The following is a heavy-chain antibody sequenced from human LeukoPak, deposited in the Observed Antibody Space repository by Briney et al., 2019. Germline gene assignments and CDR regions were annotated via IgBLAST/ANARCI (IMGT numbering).Heavy chain of an antibody. V-gene: IGHV1-2*06. CDR2: INPNSGGT. CDR3: ARDRRGYSYGSHFDY. J-gene: IGHJ4*02. Sequence: ASVKVSCKASGYTFTGYYMHWVRQAPGQGLEWMGRINPNSGGTNYAQKFQGRVTMTRDTSISTAYMELSRLRSDDTAVYYCARDRRGYSYGSHFDYWGQGTLVTVSS. CDR1: GYTFTGYY. D-gene: IGHD5-18*01.